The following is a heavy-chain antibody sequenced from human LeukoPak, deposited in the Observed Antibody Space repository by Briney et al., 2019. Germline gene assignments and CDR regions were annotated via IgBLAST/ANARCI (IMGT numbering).Heavy chain of an antibody. CDR2: IIPIFGTA. CDR1: GGTFSSYA. CDR3: AKDLYGDYLEDV. J-gene: IGHJ6*02. Sequence: SVKVSCKASGGTFSSYAISWVRQAPGQGLEWMGGIIPIFGTANYAQKFQGRVTITTDESTSTAYMELSSLRSEDTAVYYCAKDLYGDYLEDVWGQGTTVTVSS. V-gene: IGHV1-69*05. D-gene: IGHD4-17*01.